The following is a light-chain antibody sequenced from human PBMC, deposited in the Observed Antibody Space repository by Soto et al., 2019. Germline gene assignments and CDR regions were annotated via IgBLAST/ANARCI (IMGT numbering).Light chain of an antibody. Sequence: QSALTQPASVSGSPGQSITISCTGTNSDVGDYNYVSWYQQHPGKAPKLIIYEVSNRPSGISDRFSASESGNTASLTISGLQAEDEADYYCSSYTNSNTRVFGTGTKVTVL. J-gene: IGLJ1*01. CDR2: EVS. CDR3: SSYTNSNTRV. CDR1: NSDVGDYNY. V-gene: IGLV2-14*01.